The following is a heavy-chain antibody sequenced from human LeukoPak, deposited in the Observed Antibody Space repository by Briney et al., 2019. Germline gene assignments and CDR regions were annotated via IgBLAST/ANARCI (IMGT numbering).Heavy chain of an antibody. D-gene: IGHD3-22*01. V-gene: IGHV4-59*01. CDR2: IYYSGST. Sequence: PSETLSLTCTVSGGSISSYYWSWIRQPPGKGLEWIGYIYYSGSTNYNPSLKSRVTISVDTSKNQFSLKLSSVTAADTAVYYCARAWGGYYDSSGYYHDAFDIWGQGTMVTVSS. J-gene: IGHJ3*02. CDR1: GGSISSYY. CDR3: ARAWGGYYDSSGYYHDAFDI.